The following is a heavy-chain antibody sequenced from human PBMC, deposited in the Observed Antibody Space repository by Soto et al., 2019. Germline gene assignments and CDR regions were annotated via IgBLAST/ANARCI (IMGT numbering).Heavy chain of an antibody. V-gene: IGHV3-13*01. J-gene: IGHJ5*02. CDR2: IGTAGDT. D-gene: IGHD3-22*01. CDR3: ARASGWGGGWFDP. CDR1: GFTFSSYD. Sequence: VQLVESGGGLVQPGGSLRLSCAASGFTFSSYDMHWVRQATGKGLEWVSAIGTAGDTYYPGSVKGRFTISRENAKNSLYLQMNSLRAGDTAVYYCARASGWGGGWFDPWGQGTLVTVSS.